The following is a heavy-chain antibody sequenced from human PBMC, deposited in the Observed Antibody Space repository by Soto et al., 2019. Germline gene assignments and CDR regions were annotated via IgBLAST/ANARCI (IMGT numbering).Heavy chain of an antibody. Sequence: HPGGSLRLSCAASGFTFSSYWMHWVRQAPGKGLVWVSRINSDGSSTGYADSVMGRFTISRDNAKNTLYLQMNSLRAEDTAVYYCARDPGDCSGGSCYVAGYWGQGTLVTVSS. CDR3: ARDPGDCSGGSCYVAGY. V-gene: IGHV3-74*01. J-gene: IGHJ4*02. CDR1: GFTFSSYW. D-gene: IGHD2-15*01. CDR2: INSDGSST.